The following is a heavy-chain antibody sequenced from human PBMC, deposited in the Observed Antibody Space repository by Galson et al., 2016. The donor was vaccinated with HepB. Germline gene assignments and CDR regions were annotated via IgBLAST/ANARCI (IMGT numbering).Heavy chain of an antibody. CDR3: AKGYGVFDY. Sequence: SLRLSCAASGFTFSTYAMSWVRQAPGKGLEWVSAISGSVGSTYYADSVKGRFTISRDNSKNTVYLQMNSLRAEDTAVYYCAKGYGVFDYWGQGTLVTVSS. CDR2: ISGSVGST. J-gene: IGHJ4*02. V-gene: IGHV3-23*01. CDR1: GFTFSTYA. D-gene: IGHD4-17*01.